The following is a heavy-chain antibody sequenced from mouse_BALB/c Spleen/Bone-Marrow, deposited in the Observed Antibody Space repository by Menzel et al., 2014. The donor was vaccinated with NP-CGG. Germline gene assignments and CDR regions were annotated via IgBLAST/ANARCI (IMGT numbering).Heavy chain of an antibody. CDR1: GYTFTSYW. J-gene: IGHJ3*01. V-gene: IGHV1S81*02. D-gene: IGHD2-3*01. CDR2: INPSNGRT. CDR3: ARYDGPAWFAY. Sequence: QVQLQRSGAELVKPGASVKLSCKASGYTFTSYWIHWVKLRPGHSLEWIGEINPSNGRTNYNEKFKNKATLTVDKSSSTAYIQLSSLTSEDSAVYYCARYDGPAWFAYWGQGTLVTVS.